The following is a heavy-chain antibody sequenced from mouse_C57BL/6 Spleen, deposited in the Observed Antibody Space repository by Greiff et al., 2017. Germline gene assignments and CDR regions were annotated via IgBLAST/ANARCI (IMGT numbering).Heavy chain of an antibody. J-gene: IGHJ3*01. CDR3: ARRYYGYDGFAY. CDR1: DSAVFPIAN. D-gene: IGHD2-2*01. Sequence: QVQLQQSGSELRSPGSSVKLSCKDFDSAVFPIANMSWVRQTPGRGFEWIGGIPPSIGRTFYGEKFEDKATLDADTLSSTDYLEHNSLTAEDSAIYCCARRYYGYDGFAYWGQGTLVTVSA. CDR2: IPPSIGRT. V-gene: IGHV15-2*01.